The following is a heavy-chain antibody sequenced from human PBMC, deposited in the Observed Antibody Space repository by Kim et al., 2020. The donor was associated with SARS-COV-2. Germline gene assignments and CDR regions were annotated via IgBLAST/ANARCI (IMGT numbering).Heavy chain of an antibody. CDR2: INPNSGGT. Sequence: ASVKVSCKASGYTFTGYYMHWVRQAPGQGLEWMGWINPNSGGTNYAQKFQGRVTMTRETSISTAYMALSRLRSDDTAVYYCARDIDSSGWSGRDYYYYYGVDVWGQGTTLTVSS. CDR1: GYTFTGYY. V-gene: IGHV1-2*02. D-gene: IGHD6-19*01. CDR3: ARDIDSSGWSGRDYYYYYGVDV. J-gene: IGHJ6*02.